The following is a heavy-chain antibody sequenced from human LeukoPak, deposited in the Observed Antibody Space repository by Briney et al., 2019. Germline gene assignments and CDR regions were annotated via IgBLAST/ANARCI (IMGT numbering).Heavy chain of an antibody. CDR3: AGGYYAPPNY. CDR2: IYSGGST. CDR1: GFTVSSNY. V-gene: IGHV3-66*01. D-gene: IGHD2/OR15-2a*01. Sequence: PGGSLRLSCPASGFTVSSNYMSWVRQAPGKGLEWVSLIYSGGSTFYADSVKGRFTISRDISKNTLYLQINTLRAEDTAVYYCAGGYYAPPNYWGPGTLVTVSS. J-gene: IGHJ4*02.